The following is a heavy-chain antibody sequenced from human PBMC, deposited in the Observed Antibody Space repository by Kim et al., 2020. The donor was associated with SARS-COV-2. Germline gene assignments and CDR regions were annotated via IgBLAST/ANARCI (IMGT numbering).Heavy chain of an antibody. J-gene: IGHJ4*02. CDR2: ISYDGSNK. CDR3: AKQGYSSSEYYFDY. V-gene: IGHV3-30*18. CDR1: GFTFSSYG. Sequence: GGSLRLSCAASGFTFSSYGMHWVRQAPGKGLEWVAVISYDGSNKYYADSVKGRFTISRDNSKNTLYLQMNSLRAEDTAVYYCAKQGYSSSEYYFDYWGQGTLVTVSS. D-gene: IGHD6-13*01.